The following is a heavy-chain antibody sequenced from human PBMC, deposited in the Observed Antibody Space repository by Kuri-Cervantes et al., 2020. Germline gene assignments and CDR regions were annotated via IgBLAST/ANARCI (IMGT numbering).Heavy chain of an antibody. J-gene: IGHJ4*02. D-gene: IGHD3-10*01. CDR2: ISWNSGRL. Sequence: SLKISCAASGFTFDDYAMHWVRQAPGKGLKWVSGISWNSGRLNYADSVKGRFTISRDNAKNSLYLQMNSLRAEDTALYYCAKDISTFRGLIFYSFDFWGQGTLVTVSS. CDR1: GFTFDDYA. CDR3: AKDISTFRGLIFYSFDF. V-gene: IGHV3-9*01.